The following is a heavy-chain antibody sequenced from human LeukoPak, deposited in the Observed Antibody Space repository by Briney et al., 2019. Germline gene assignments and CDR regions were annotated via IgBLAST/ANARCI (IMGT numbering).Heavy chain of an antibody. J-gene: IGHJ5*02. CDR2: IYYSGST. CDR1: GGSISSYY. V-gene: IGHV4-59*01. Sequence: PSETLSLTCTVSGGSISSYYWSWIRQPPGKGLEWIGYIYYSGSTNYNPSLKSRVTISVDTSKNQFSLKLSSVTAADTAVYYCARGRYYDSSVGFDPWGQGTLVTVSS. CDR3: ARGRYYDSSVGFDP. D-gene: IGHD3-22*01.